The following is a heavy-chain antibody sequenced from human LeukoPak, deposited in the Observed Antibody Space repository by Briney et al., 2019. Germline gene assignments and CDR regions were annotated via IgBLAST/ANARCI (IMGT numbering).Heavy chain of an antibody. Sequence: PSETLSLTCTVSGGSISSYYWSWIRQPPGKGLEWIGYIYYSGSTNYNPSLKSRVTISVDTSKNQFSLKLSSVTAADTAVYYCARAPLDIPSPDYYYYYGMDVWGQGTTVTVSS. V-gene: IGHV4-59*01. CDR3: ARAPLDIPSPDYYYYYGMDV. J-gene: IGHJ6*02. CDR1: GGSISSYY. CDR2: IYYSGST. D-gene: IGHD3-9*01.